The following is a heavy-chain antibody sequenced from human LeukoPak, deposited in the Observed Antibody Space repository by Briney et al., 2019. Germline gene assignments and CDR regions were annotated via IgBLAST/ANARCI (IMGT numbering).Heavy chain of an antibody. D-gene: IGHD2-2*01. Sequence: PGGSLRLSCAASGFTFNSYAMSWVRQAPGKGLEWASAISGSGNRIYYADSVKGRFTISRDNSKNTLYLQMNSLRVEDTAVYYCAKGGDIVVVPAATLDYWGQGTLVTVSS. J-gene: IGHJ4*02. CDR2: ISGSGNRI. CDR1: GFTFNSYA. CDR3: AKGGDIVVVPAATLDY. V-gene: IGHV3-23*01.